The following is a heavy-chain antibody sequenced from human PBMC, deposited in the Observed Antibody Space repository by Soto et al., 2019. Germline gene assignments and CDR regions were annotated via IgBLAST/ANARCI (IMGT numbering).Heavy chain of an antibody. CDR2: IIPIFGTA. D-gene: IGHD3-22*01. CDR1: GGTFSSDA. V-gene: IGHV1-69*13. Sequence: SGKVSCNASGGTFSSDAISWMPLAPGQGLEWMGWIIPIFGTANYAQKFQGIVTITSDESTSAAYLDLSILRSEDTPVYYCARTDDYDTSAHYLDYWLQVXWVA. CDR3: ARTDDYDTSAHYLDY. J-gene: IGHJ4*02.